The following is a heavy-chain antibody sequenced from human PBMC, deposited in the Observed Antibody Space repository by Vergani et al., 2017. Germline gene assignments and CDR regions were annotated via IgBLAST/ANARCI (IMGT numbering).Heavy chain of an antibody. CDR3: ARGAQLGYCSGGSCYSYYFDY. J-gene: IGHJ4*02. D-gene: IGHD2-15*01. CDR1: GFTFSSYS. V-gene: IGHV3-48*01. Sequence: EVQLVESGGGLVQPGGSLRLSCAASGFTFSSYSMNWVRQAPGKGLEWVSYISSSSSTIYYADSVKGRFTISRDNAKNSLYLQMNSLRAEYTAVYYCARGAQLGYCSGGSCYSYYFDYWGQGTLVTVSS. CDR2: ISSSSSTI.